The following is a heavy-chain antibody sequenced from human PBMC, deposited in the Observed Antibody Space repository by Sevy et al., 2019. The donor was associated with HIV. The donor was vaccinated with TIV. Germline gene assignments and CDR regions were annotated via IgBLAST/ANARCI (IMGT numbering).Heavy chain of an antibody. CDR2: VSFASNYI. V-gene: IGHV3-21*01. Sequence: GGSLRLSCVASGFTFSSYAMNWVRQAPGKGLEWVSSVSFASNYIYYADSVRGRFTISRDNAKNSLYLQMNSLRAEDTAVYYCARPYGSGSWEAFDLWGQGTMVTVSS. CDR3: ARPYGSGSWEAFDL. D-gene: IGHD3-10*01. CDR1: GFTFSSYA. J-gene: IGHJ3*01.